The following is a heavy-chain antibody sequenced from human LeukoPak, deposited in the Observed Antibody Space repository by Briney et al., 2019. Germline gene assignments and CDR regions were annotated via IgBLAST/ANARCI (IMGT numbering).Heavy chain of an antibody. CDR2: ISGSGGTT. Sequence: QAGGSLRLSCAASGFTFSSHAMNWVRQAPGKGLEWVSAISGSGGTTYYADSVKGRFTFSRDNSKNTLYLQMNSLRAEDTAVYYCAMPASSIAARHFDYWGQGTLVTVSS. J-gene: IGHJ4*02. V-gene: IGHV3-23*01. CDR3: AMPASSIAARHFDY. D-gene: IGHD6-6*01. CDR1: GFTFSSHA.